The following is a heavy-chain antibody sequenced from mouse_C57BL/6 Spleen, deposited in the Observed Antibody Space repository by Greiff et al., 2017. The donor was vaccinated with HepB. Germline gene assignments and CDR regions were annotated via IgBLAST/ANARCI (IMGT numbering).Heavy chain of an antibody. V-gene: IGHV1-81*01. J-gene: IGHJ1*03. CDR2: IYPRSGNT. D-gene: IGHD2-3*01. Sequence: QVHVKQSGAELARPGASVKLSCKASGYTFTSYGISWVKQRTGQGLEWIGEIYPRSGNTYYNEKFKGKATLTADKSSSTAYMELRSLTSEDSAVYFCARGGDGYSYWYFDVWGTGTTVTVSS. CDR1: GYTFTSYG. CDR3: ARGGDGYSYWYFDV.